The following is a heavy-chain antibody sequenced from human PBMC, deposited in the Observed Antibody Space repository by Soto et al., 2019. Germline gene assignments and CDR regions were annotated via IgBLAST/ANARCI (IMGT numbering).Heavy chain of an antibody. V-gene: IGHV3-33*01. CDR1: GFTFSSYG. Sequence: QVQLVESGGGVVQPGRSLRLSCAASGFTFSSYGMHWVRQAPGKGLEWVAVIWYDGSNKYYADSVKGRFTISRDNPKNPLFLQLTTLGAEDTVVYYCARDRDIVVVPPLPGGMDFWGQGPPVTLSS. CDR2: IWYDGSNK. J-gene: IGHJ6*02. CDR3: ARDRDIVVVPPLPGGMDF. D-gene: IGHD2-2*01.